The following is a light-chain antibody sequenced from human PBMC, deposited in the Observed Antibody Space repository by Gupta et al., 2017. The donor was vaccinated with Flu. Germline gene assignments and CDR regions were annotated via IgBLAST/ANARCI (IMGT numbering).Light chain of an antibody. CDR1: QSISNF. CDR2: LVS. CDR3: QQCYRTPYT. V-gene: IGKV1-39*01. J-gene: IGKJ2*01. Sequence: DIQMTQSLSSLPASVGERVTISCRTNQSISNFLRWYHQTSGSAPKLLIHLVSTLHTGIPSHFSGAGSGTEFALTINDLQRDDSGTYICQQCYRTPYTFGQGTQLEI.